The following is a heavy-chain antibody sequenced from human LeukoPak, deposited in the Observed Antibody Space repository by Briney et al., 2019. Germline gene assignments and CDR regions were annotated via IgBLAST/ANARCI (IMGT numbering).Heavy chain of an antibody. D-gene: IGHD5-12*01. CDR1: GGSIRSYY. V-gene: IGHV4-59*01. J-gene: IGHJ4*02. CDR2: IYHSGST. CDR3: ARSQMATINGGVDF. Sequence: SETLSLTCTVSGGSIRSYYRSWIRQPPGKGLEWIGYIYHSGSTNYNPSLKSRVTTSVDTSKNQFSLKLSSVTAADTAIYYCARSQMATINGGVDFWGQGTLVTVSS.